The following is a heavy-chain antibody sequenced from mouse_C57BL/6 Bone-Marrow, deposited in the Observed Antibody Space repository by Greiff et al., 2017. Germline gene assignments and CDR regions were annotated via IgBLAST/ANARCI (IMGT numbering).Heavy chain of an antibody. V-gene: IGHV5-4*01. CDR1: GFTFSSYA. Sequence: EVQGVESGGGLVKPGGSLKLSCAASGFTFSSYAMSWVRQTPEKRLEWVATISDGGSYTYYPDNVKGRFTISRDNAKNNLYLQMSHLKSEDTAMYDCARELDLAWFAYWGQGTLVTVSA. CDR3: ARELDLAWFAY. J-gene: IGHJ3*01. CDR2: ISDGGSYT.